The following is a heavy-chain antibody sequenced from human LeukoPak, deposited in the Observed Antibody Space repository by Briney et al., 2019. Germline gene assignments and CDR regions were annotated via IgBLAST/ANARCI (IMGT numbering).Heavy chain of an antibody. CDR2: IIPIFGTA. Sequence: GASVKVSCKASGGTFISYAISWVRQAPGQGLEWMGGIIPIFGTANYAQKFQGRVTITADKSTSTACMELSSLRSEDTAVYYCARAKWFGEPWGLWGQGTLVTVSS. CDR1: GGTFISYA. V-gene: IGHV1-69*06. J-gene: IGHJ4*02. D-gene: IGHD3-10*01. CDR3: ARAKWFGEPWGL.